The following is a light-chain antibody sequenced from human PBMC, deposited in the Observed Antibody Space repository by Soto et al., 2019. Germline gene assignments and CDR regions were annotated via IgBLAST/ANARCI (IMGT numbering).Light chain of an antibody. V-gene: IGKV1-5*01. Sequence: IQITPSPSTPSASVGDRVTITCRASQSISSWLAWYQQKPGKAPKLLIYDASSLESGVPSRFSGSGSGTEFTLTISSLQPDDFATYYCQQYNSYWTFGQGTKVDIK. J-gene: IGKJ1*01. CDR2: DAS. CDR3: QQYNSYWT. CDR1: QSISSW.